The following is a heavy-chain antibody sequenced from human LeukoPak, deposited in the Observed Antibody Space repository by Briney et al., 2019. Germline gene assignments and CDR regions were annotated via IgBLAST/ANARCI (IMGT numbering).Heavy chain of an antibody. CDR2: INHSGST. D-gene: IGHD6-6*01. V-gene: IGHV4-34*01. CDR1: GGSFSGYY. CDR3: ARGGIAARPNWFDP. J-gene: IGHJ5*02. Sequence: PSETLSLTCAVYGGSFSGYYWSWIRQPPGKGLEWIGEINHSGSTNYNPSIKSRVTISVDTSKNQFSLKLSSVTAADTAVYYCARGGIAARPNWFDPWGQGTLVTVSS.